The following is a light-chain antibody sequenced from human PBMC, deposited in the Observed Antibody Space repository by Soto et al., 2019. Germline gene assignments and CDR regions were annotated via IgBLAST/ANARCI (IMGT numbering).Light chain of an antibody. CDR3: QQYDDLPIT. CDR2: DVS. J-gene: IGKJ5*01. CDR1: HDITNF. Sequence: DIQMTQSPSSLSVSVGDRVTITCQASHDITNFLNWYQQKPGKAPKLLIYDVSKLETGVPSRFSGSGSGTHFTLTISSLQPEDIATYFCQQYDDLPITFGQGTRLDVK. V-gene: IGKV1-33*01.